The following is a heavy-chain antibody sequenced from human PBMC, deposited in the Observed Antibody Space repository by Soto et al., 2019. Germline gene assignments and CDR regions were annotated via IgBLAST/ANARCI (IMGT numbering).Heavy chain of an antibody. J-gene: IGHJ6*02. CDR1: GFTFSSYA. CDR3: ARKIVVGTNYYYYGMDV. Sequence: GGSLRLSGAASGFTFSSYAMSWVRQAPGKGLEWVSAISGSGGRTYYADSVKGRFTISRDNSKNTLYLQMNSLRAEDTAVYYCARKIVVGTNYYYYGMDVWGQGPTVTVSS. V-gene: IGHV3-23*01. D-gene: IGHD2-21*01. CDR2: ISGSGGRT.